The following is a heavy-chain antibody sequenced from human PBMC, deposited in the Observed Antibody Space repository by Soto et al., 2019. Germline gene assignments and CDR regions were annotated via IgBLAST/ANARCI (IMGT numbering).Heavy chain of an antibody. V-gene: IGHV3-53*04. CDR3: AREEGYYDSSGYSVY. J-gene: IGHJ4*02. Sequence: GGSLRLSCAASGFTVSSNYMSWVRQAPGKGLEWVSVIYSGGSTYYADSVKGRFTISRHNSKNTLYLQMNSLRAEDTAVYYCAREEGYYDSSGYSVYWGQGTLVTVSS. CDR2: IYSGGST. D-gene: IGHD3-22*01. CDR1: GFTVSSNY.